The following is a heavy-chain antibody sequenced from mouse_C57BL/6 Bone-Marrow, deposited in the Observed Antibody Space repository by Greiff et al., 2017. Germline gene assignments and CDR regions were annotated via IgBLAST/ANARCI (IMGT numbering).Heavy chain of an antibody. CDR2: SRNKANDYTT. V-gene: IGHV7-1*01. CDR3: ARDAPPIYAMDY. J-gene: IGHJ4*01. CDR1: GFTFSDFY. Sequence: EVKVVESGGGLVQSGRSLRLSCATSGFTFSDFYMEWVRQAPGKGLEWIAASRNKANDYTTEYSASVKGRFIVSRDTSQSILYLQMNALRAEDTAIYYCARDAPPIYAMDYWGQGTSVTVSS.